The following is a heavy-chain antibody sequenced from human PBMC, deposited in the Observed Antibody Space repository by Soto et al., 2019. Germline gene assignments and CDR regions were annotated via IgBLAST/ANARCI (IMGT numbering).Heavy chain of an antibody. CDR3: ARTRMIESWIDY. D-gene: IGHD2-21*01. Sequence: SETLSLTCDVAGDSISTYYWSWIRQPPGKGLEWIGYVYYSGSTLYNPSLESRVTLSIDMSKKQVSLKLSSVIAADTAVYYCARTRMIESWIDYWGHGTLVTVSS. J-gene: IGHJ4*01. CDR2: VYYSGST. CDR1: GDSISTYY. V-gene: IGHV4-59*01.